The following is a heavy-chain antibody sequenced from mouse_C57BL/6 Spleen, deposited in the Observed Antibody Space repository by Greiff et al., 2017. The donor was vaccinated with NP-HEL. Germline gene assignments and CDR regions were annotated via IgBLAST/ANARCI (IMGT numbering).Heavy chain of an antibody. Sequence: VQLQQSGAELVRPGASVKLSCTASGFTIKDDYMHWVKQRPEQGLEWIGWIDPENGDTEYASKFQGKATITADTSSNTAYLQLSSLTSEDTAVYYCTTPITTVVATPFDYWGKGTTLTVSS. CDR3: TTPITTVVATPFDY. J-gene: IGHJ2*01. V-gene: IGHV14-4*01. CDR2: IDPENGDT. D-gene: IGHD1-1*01. CDR1: GFTIKDDY.